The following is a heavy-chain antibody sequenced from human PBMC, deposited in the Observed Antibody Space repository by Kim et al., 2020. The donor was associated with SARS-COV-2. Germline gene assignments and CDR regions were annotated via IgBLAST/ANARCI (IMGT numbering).Heavy chain of an antibody. D-gene: IGHD3-22*01. J-gene: IGHJ4*02. CDR3: AKVHYYDSSGYYDY. V-gene: IGHV3-9*01. Sequence: ADSVKGRFTISRGNAKHSLYLQMNSLRAEDTALYYCAKVHYYDSSGYYDYWGQGTLVTVSS.